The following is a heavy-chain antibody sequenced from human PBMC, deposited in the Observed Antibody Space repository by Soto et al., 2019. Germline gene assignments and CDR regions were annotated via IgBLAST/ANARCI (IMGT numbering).Heavy chain of an antibody. D-gene: IGHD3-16*02. CDR1: GFTFSSYW. Sequence: GGSLRLACAASGFTFSSYWMSWVRQAPGKGLEWVANIKQDGSEKYYVDSVKGRFTISRDNAKNSLYLQMNSLRAEDTAVYYCARDLYYDYIWGSYRSGVFDYWGQGTLVTVSS. J-gene: IGHJ4*02. CDR2: IKQDGSEK. V-gene: IGHV3-7*01. CDR3: ARDLYYDYIWGSYRSGVFDY.